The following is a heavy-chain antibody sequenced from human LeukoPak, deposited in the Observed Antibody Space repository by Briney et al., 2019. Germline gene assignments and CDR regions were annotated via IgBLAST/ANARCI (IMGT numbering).Heavy chain of an antibody. D-gene: IGHD6-19*01. CDR2: INPNSGGT. CDR1: GYTFTGYY. CDR3: ARDGLAVAANNWFDP. V-gene: IGHV1-2*02. J-gene: IGHJ5*02. Sequence: ASVKVSCKASGYTFTGYYMHWVRLAPGQGLEWMGWINPNSGGTNYAQKFQGRVTMTRDTSISTAYMELSRLRSDDTAVYYCARDGLAVAANNWFDPWGQGTLVTVSS.